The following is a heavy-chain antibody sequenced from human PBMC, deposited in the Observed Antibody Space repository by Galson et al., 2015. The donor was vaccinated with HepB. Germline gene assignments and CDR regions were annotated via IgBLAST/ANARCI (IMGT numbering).Heavy chain of an antibody. CDR2: INPNSGGT. Sequence: SVKVSCKASGYTFTGYYMHWVRQAPGQGLEWMGRINPNSGGTNYAQKFQGRVTMTRDTSISTAYMELSRLRSDDTAVYYCAREIKAPGIVGATTGWFDPWGQGTLVTVSS. J-gene: IGHJ5*02. CDR3: AREIKAPGIVGATTGWFDP. D-gene: IGHD1-26*01. CDR1: GYTFTGYY. V-gene: IGHV1-2*06.